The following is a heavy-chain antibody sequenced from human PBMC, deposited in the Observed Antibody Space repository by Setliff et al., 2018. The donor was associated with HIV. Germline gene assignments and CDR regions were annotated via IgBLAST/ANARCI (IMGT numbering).Heavy chain of an antibody. CDR2: IKSKSDGGAV. CDR3: STGPSRVSDGIADF. J-gene: IGHJ4*02. CDR1: GFTFRNAW. V-gene: IGHV3-15*06. Sequence: GGSLRLSCAASGFTFRNAWMSWVRQAPGKGLEWVGRIKSKSDGGAVHYAAAVKDRFSFSRDDSKSILYLQMNSLEIEDTAVYFCSTGPSRVSDGIADFWGPGTLVTVS.